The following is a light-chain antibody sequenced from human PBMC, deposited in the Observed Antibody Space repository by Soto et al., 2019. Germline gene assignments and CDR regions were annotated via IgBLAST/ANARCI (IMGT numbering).Light chain of an antibody. CDR3: QESYSTS. CDR1: RTIDNY. Sequence: DIQMTQSPSSLSASLGDRVTITCRASRTIDNYLNWYQQKPGRAPELLVYATSSLQSGVPSRFTGGGSGTHFTLTISGLQPEDIATYYCQESYSTSFGQGTKVDIK. J-gene: IGKJ1*01. CDR2: ATS. V-gene: IGKV1-39*01.